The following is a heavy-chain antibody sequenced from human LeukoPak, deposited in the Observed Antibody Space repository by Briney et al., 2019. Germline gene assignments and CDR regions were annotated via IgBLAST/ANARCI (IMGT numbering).Heavy chain of an antibody. D-gene: IGHD3-22*01. CDR3: TRAPSEIGGYYPEYFRH. Sequence: GGSLRLSCAASGFTFSMYWMHWVRQAPGKGLVWVSRIRSDGSTNYADSVKGRFTISRDNAKNTVSLQMNSLRPEDTGVYYCTRAPSEIGGYYPEYFRHWGQGTLVTVSS. CDR1: GFTFSMYW. J-gene: IGHJ1*01. CDR2: IRSDGST. V-gene: IGHV3-74*01.